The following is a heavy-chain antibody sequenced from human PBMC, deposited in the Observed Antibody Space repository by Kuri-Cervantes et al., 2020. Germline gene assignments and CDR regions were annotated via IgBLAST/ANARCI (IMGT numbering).Heavy chain of an antibody. Sequence: SLKISCTVSGFTFDDYAMHCVRQAPGNGLEWVSGISWSSGSIGYADSVKGRFTISRDNAKNSLYLQMNSLRAEDTALYYCAKDEGFAAVAENTYYFDYWGQGTLVTVSS. CDR2: ISWSSGSI. V-gene: IGHV3-9*01. CDR3: AKDEGFAAVAENTYYFDY. J-gene: IGHJ4*02. D-gene: IGHD6-19*01. CDR1: GFTFDDYA.